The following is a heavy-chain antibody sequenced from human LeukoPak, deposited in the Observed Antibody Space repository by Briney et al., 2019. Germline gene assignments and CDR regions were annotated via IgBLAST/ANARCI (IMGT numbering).Heavy chain of an antibody. CDR3: ARGPSGYHNT. CDR2: ISYDGSNK. Sequence: GGSLRLSCAASGFTFSSYAMHWVRQAPGKGLEWVAVISYDGSNKKYGDSVKGRFTISRDNSKNTLDLQMNSLRAEDTAVYYCARGPSGYHNTGGQGTLVTVSS. V-gene: IGHV3-30*04. J-gene: IGHJ4*02. CDR1: GFTFSSYA. D-gene: IGHD5-12*01.